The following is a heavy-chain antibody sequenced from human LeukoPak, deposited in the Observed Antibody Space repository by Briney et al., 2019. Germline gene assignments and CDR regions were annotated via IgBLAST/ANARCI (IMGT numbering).Heavy chain of an antibody. Sequence: GGSLRLSCAASGFTFSSYWMHWVRQAPGKGLVWVSHINSDGSSTTYADSVKGRFTISRDNSKNTLYLQMNSLRAEDTAVYYCAREVYTDWYFDLWGRGTLVTVSS. J-gene: IGHJ2*01. CDR2: INSDGSST. D-gene: IGHD2-2*02. V-gene: IGHV3-74*01. CDR3: AREVYTDWYFDL. CDR1: GFTFSSYW.